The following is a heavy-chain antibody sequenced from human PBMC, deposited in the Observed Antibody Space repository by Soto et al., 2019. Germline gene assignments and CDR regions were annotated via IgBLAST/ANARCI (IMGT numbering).Heavy chain of an antibody. D-gene: IGHD5-12*01. CDR2: IWYDGSNK. Sequence: PGGSLRLSCAASGFTFSSYGMHWVRQAPGKGLEWVAVIWYDGSNKYYADSVKGRFTISRDNSKNTLYLQMNSLRAEDTAVYYCARAPCRRDGYNYYYYYGMDVWGQGTTVTVSS. J-gene: IGHJ6*02. CDR3: ARAPCRRDGYNYYYYYGMDV. CDR1: GFTFSSYG. V-gene: IGHV3-33*01.